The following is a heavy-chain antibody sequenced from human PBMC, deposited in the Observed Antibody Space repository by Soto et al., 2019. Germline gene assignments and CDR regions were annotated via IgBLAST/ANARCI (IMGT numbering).Heavy chain of an antibody. CDR1: GGTFSSYA. J-gene: IGHJ6*02. D-gene: IGHD1-26*01. V-gene: IGHV1-69*13. Sequence: SVKVSCKASGGTFSSYAISWVRQAPGQGLEWMGGIIPIFGTANYAQKFQGRVTITADESTSTAYMELSSLRSEDTAVYYCARDRLVGATTWAAIFYYYGMDVWGQGTTVTVSS. CDR2: IIPIFGTA. CDR3: ARDRLVGATTWAAIFYYYGMDV.